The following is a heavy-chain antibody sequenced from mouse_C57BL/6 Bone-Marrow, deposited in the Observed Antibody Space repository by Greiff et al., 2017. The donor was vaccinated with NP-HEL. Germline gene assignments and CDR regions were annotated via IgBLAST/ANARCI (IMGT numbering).Heavy chain of an antibody. CDR1: GYTFTSYW. D-gene: IGHD2-4*01. CDR3: ARFYDYGAWFAY. CDR2: IYPGSGST. Sequence: VQLQQSGAELVKPGASVKLSCKASGYTFTSYWMHWVKQRPGQGLEWIGDIYPGSGSTNYNEKFKSKATLTVDTSSSTAYMQLSSLTSEDSAVYYCARFYDYGAWFAYWGQGTLVTVSA. V-gene: IGHV1-55*01. J-gene: IGHJ3*01.